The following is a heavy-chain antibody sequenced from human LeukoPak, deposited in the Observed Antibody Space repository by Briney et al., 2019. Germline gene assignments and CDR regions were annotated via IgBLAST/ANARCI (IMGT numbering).Heavy chain of an antibody. CDR3: ARQIYDSSGYLLDY. Sequence: SSETLSLTCTVSGGSISSYYWSWIRQPPGKGLEWIGYIYYSGSTNYNPSLKSRFTISVDTSKNQFSLKRSSVTAADTAVYYCARQIYDSSGYLLDYWGQGTLVTVSS. CDR1: GGSISSYY. J-gene: IGHJ4*02. CDR2: IYYSGST. V-gene: IGHV4-59*08. D-gene: IGHD3-22*01.